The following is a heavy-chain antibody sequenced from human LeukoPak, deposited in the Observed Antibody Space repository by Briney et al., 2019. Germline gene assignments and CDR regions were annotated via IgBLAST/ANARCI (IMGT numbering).Heavy chain of an antibody. CDR2: TNTNTGNP. CDR3: AREGGVRGVIISSWFDP. D-gene: IGHD3-10*01. J-gene: IGHJ5*02. V-gene: IGHV7-4-1*02. CDR1: GYTFTSYA. Sequence: ASVKVSCKASGYTFTSYAMNWVRQPAGQGLEWMGWTNTNTGNPTYAEGFTGRFVFSLDTSVSTAYLQISSLKAEDTAVYYCAREGGVRGVIISSWFDPWGQGSLVTVFS.